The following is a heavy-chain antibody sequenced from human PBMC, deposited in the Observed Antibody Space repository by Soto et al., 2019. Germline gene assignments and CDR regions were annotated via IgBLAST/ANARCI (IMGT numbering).Heavy chain of an antibody. CDR3: AKDLHAGRAGYHYGADF. D-gene: IGHD4-17*01. CDR1: GFTFTTYG. V-gene: IGHV3-30*18. J-gene: IGHJ4*02. CDR2: ISYDGNNK. Sequence: QVQVVESGGGVVQPGRSLTLSCTASGFTFTTYGMHWVRQAPGKGLEWVAIISYDGNNKFYADAVKGRFAISRDNSMNKLYLQLNSLRAEDWAVYYCAKDLHAGRAGYHYGADFWGQGTLVTVSS.